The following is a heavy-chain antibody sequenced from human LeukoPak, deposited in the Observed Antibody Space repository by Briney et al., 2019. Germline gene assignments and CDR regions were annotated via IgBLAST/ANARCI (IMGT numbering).Heavy chain of an antibody. D-gene: IGHD1-26*01. Sequence: SETLSLTCTVSGGSISSYYWSWIRRPPGKGLEWIGYIYYSGSTNYNPSLKSRVTISVDTSKNQFSLKLSSVTAADTAVYYCAREDSGSYAYWGQGTLVTVSS. CDR2: IYYSGST. V-gene: IGHV4-59*01. CDR1: GGSISSYY. J-gene: IGHJ4*02. CDR3: AREDSGSYAY.